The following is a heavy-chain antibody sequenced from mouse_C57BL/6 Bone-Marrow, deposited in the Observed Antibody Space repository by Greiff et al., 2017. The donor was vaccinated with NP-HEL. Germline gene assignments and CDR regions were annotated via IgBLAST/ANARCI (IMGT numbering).Heavy chain of an antibody. Sequence: EAGGGLVQPKGSLKLSCAASGFSFNTYAMNWVRQAPGKGLEWVARIRSKSNNYATYYADSVKDRFTISRDDSESMLYLQMNNLKTEDTAMYYCVRHEGYDGYSFAYWGQGTLVTVSA. D-gene: IGHD2-3*01. CDR3: VRHEGYDGYSFAY. CDR1: GFSFNTYA. CDR2: IRSKSNNYAT. J-gene: IGHJ3*01. V-gene: IGHV10-1*01.